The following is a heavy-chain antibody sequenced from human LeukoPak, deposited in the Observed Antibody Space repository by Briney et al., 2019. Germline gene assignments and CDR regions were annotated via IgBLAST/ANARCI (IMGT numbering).Heavy chain of an antibody. D-gene: IGHD1-14*01. CDR1: GFSFSRSW. CDR2: MKEDGSEE. V-gene: IGHV3-7*01. J-gene: IGHJ1*01. CDR3: ARDRYFPY. Sequence: AGSLRLSCVGSGFSFSRSWMSWVRQAPGKGLEWVANMKEDGSEEHYLDSVKGRFTISRDNAQNSLYLQMNSLRDDDTAIYYCARDRYFPYWGQGTLVIVSS.